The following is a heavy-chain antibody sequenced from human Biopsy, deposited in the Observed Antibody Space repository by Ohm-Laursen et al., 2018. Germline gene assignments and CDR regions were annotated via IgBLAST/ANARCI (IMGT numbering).Heavy chain of an antibody. CDR3: ARGSNDFGGLYFPR. CDR2: ISYTGYT. J-gene: IGHJ4*02. D-gene: IGHD4-23*01. CDR1: GGSFTGHY. Sequence: TLSLTCTVSGGSFTGHYWSWIRQPPGKGLEWIGHISYTGYTSYSASLKSRVTISVDTSRNHFSLRLSSLTAADTAVYYCARGSNDFGGLYFPRWGQGTLLTVSS. V-gene: IGHV4-59*11.